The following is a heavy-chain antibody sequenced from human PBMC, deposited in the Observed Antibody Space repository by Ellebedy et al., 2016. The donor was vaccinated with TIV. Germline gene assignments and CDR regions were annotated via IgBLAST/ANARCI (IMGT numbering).Heavy chain of an antibody. Sequence: GESLKISCAASGFTFRNNSMNWVRQAPGKGLEWISYISSSGTTIYYADSVKGRFTISRDNAKISLYLQMNSLTAEDTAVYYCANGDYDIWGQGTMATVSS. V-gene: IGHV3-48*04. CDR1: GFTFRNNS. J-gene: IGHJ3*02. D-gene: IGHD5-12*01. CDR3: ANGDYDI. CDR2: ISSSGTTI.